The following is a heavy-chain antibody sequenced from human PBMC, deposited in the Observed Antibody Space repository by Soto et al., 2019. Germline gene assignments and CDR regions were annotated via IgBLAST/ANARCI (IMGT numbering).Heavy chain of an antibody. CDR3: ARIVYSSSRFFDY. CDR1: GFTFSSYS. Sequence: GGSLRLSCAASGFTFSSYSMNWVRQSPGKGLEWVSYISSGSSTIYYADSVKGRFTISRDNAKNSLYLQMNSLKAEDTAVYHCARIVYSSSRFFDYWGQGTLVTVSS. CDR2: ISSGSSTI. J-gene: IGHJ4*02. D-gene: IGHD6-13*01. V-gene: IGHV3-48*01.